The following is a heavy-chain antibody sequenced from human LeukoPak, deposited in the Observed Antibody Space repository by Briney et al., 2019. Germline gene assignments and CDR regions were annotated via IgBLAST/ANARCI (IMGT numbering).Heavy chain of an antibody. Sequence: GGSLRLSCAASGFTFSSYSMNWVRQAPGKGLEWVSSINYSGTNMYYADSVKGRFTISRDKAKNSLFLQMNSLRPEDTAVYYCVTSGCSGATCYFYFDYWGQGTLVTVSS. CDR1: GFTFSSYS. J-gene: IGHJ4*02. V-gene: IGHV3-21*01. CDR2: INYSGTNM. CDR3: VTSGCSGATCYFYFDY. D-gene: IGHD2-15*01.